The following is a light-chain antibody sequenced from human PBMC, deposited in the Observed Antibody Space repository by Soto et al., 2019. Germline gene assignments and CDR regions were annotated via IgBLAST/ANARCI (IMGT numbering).Light chain of an antibody. V-gene: IGLV2-14*01. CDR3: SSYTTSGSLFYV. CDR1: SSHIGGYNY. Sequence: QSVLTQPASVSGSPGQSITISCTGASSHIGGYNYVSWYQHHPGKAPKLLIYEVTNRPSGVSNRFSGSKSGKTASLTISGLQAEDEADYYCSSYTTSGSLFYVFGTGTKLTVL. CDR2: EVT. J-gene: IGLJ1*01.